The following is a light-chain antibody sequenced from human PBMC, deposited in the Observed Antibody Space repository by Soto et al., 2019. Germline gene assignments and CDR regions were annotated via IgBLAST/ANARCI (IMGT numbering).Light chain of an antibody. CDR3: QTWDTVVV. CDR1: SGHGDYG. J-gene: IGLJ2*01. Sequence: QSVLTQSPSASASLGDSVKITCTLSSGHGDYGIAWHQQQPDKGPRYLMKLNRDGSHNKGDGIPDRFSGSSSGAERYLTIYSLQSDDEADYSCQTWDTVVVFGGGTKLTVL. CDR2: LNRDGSH. V-gene: IGLV4-69*01.